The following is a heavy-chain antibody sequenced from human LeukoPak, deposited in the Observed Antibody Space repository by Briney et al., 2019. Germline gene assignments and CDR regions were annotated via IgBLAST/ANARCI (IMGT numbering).Heavy chain of an antibody. Sequence: ASVKVSCKASGYTFTSYYMHWVRQAPGQGLEWMGIINPSGGSTSYAQKFQGRVTMTRDTSTSTVYMELSSLRSEDTAVYYCARDVLRYFDWYSNWFDPWVQGTLVTVSS. CDR1: GYTFTSYY. V-gene: IGHV1-46*01. CDR3: ARDVLRYFDWYSNWFDP. CDR2: INPSGGST. J-gene: IGHJ5*02. D-gene: IGHD3-9*01.